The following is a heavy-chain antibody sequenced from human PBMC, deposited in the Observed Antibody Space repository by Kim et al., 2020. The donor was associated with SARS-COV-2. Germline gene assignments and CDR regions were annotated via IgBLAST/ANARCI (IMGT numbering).Heavy chain of an antibody. J-gene: IGHJ6*01. CDR2: FFYLGPP. CDR3: ARQTGWVGNNGLDR. V-gene: IGHV4-39*01. CDR1: GDSISSSNYY. Sequence: SETLSLTCTVAGDSISSSNYYWGWIRQPPGKGLEWIGFFFYLGPPSSPPSLTILFSLSFDTSPHPFSLKVSSFTFADTSVYYFARQTGWVGNNGLDRWG. D-gene: IGHD7-27*01.